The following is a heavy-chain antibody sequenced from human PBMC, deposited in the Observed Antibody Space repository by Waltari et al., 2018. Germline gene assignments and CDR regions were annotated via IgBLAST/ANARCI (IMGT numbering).Heavy chain of an antibody. CDR1: GYTFSIYG. Sequence: QVQLVQSGAEVKKPGASVKVSCKTSGYTFSIYGLHWVSQAPGQGLEWMGWLNAAHGSTIYSQKFQGRLTITRDTSASTIYMELSSLRSEDTAMYYCARDSDYYDSSGYGNWFDPWGQGTLVTVSS. CDR3: ARDSDYYDSSGYGNWFDP. J-gene: IGHJ5*02. D-gene: IGHD3-22*01. CDR2: LNAAHGST. V-gene: IGHV1-3*01.